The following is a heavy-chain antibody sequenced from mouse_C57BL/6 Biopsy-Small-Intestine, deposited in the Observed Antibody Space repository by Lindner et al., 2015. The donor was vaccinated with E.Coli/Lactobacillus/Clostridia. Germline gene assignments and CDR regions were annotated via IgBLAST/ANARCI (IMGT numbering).Heavy chain of an antibody. CDR2: INPGGDGT. V-gene: IGHV1-64*01. D-gene: IGHD2-1*01. CDR3: ARDSPRGWGSTDC. J-gene: IGHJ4*01. CDR1: GYTLTNNY. Sequence: SVKVSCKASGYTLTNNYTHWVRQAPGQGLEWMGLINPGGDGTTYAQKFQGRVTMTKDTSTNTVYMQLSSLRSDDTAVYYCARDSPRGWGSTDCWGQGTLVTVSS.